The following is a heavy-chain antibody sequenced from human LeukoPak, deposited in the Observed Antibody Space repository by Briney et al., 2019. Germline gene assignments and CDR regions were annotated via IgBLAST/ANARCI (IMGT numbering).Heavy chain of an antibody. CDR1: GFTFSSYA. J-gene: IGHJ4*02. CDR3: AKGALYYYGSGSHLFDY. CDR2: ISGSGGST. V-gene: IGHV3-23*01. Sequence: GGSLRLSRAASGFTFSSYAMSWVRQAPGKGLEWVSAISGSGGSTYYADSVKGRFTISRDNSKNTLYLQMNSLRAEDTAVYYCAKGALYYYGSGSHLFDYWGQGTLVTVSS. D-gene: IGHD3-10*01.